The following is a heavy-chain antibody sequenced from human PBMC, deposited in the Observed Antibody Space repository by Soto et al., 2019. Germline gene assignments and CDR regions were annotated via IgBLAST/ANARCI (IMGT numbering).Heavy chain of an antibody. J-gene: IGHJ3*02. CDR1: GYTFTGYY. CDR2: INPNSGGT. CDR3: AAPQTCRKRCLQGGDSWGAFDI. V-gene: IGHV1-2*02. D-gene: IGHD3-16*01. Sequence: QVQLVQSGAEVKKPGASVKVSCKASGYTFTGYYMHWVRQAPGQGLEWMGWINPNSGGTNYAQKFQRGVTTTSHMSISTGYLELSRVRSDATALYYCAAPQTCRKRCLQGGDSWGAFDIWGQGRMVTVSS.